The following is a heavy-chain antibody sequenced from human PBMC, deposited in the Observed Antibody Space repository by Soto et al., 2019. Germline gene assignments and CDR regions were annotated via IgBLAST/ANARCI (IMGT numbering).Heavy chain of an antibody. CDR2: IYYLGST. Sequence: VTLSLTCSVSGGSMSEYFWSWMRQSPGKGLEWIGYIYYLGSTDYNPSLKSRVTISVDTSKRQFSLRLTSVTAADTAVYYCARDGYDGSGSPYPAYWGPGTQVTVS. J-gene: IGHJ4*02. CDR3: ARDGYDGSGSPYPAY. CDR1: GGSMSEYF. D-gene: IGHD3-10*01. V-gene: IGHV4-59*01.